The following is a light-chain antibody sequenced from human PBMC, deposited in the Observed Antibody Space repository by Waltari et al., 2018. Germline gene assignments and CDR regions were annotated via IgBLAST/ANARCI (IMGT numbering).Light chain of an antibody. V-gene: IGKV2-28*01. CDR2: LGS. Sequence: DIVMTQSPLPLPVTPGEPASTPCRSSQSLLHSNGYNYLDWYLQKPGQSPQLLIYLGSNRASGVPDRFSGSGSGTDFTLKISRVEAEDVGVYYCMQALQTPWTFGQGTKVEIK. CDR1: QSLLHSNGYNY. CDR3: MQALQTPWT. J-gene: IGKJ1*01.